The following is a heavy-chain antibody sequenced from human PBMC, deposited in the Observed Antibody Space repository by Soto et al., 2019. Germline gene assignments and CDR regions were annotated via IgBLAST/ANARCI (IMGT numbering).Heavy chain of an antibody. D-gene: IGHD2-2*01. CDR2: ISLYSDGT. CDR3: ARVVPGAEAWFGP. Sequence: QVQLVQSGGEVKRPGASVKVSCKTSGYTFSNYGITWVRQAPGQPLEWLGWISLYSDGTNYAQKFQGRVSMTTGTSTTPAYMEMRSLRSDDTAVYYCARVVPGAEAWFGPWGQGTLVTVAS. CDR1: GYTFSNYG. J-gene: IGHJ5*02. V-gene: IGHV1-18*01.